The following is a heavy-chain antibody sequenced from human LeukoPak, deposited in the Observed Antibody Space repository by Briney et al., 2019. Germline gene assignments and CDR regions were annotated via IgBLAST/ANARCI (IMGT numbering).Heavy chain of an antibody. Sequence: GGSLRLSCAASGFAFTNAWMNWVRQAPGKGLEWVGRIKSKTDGGTADYAAPVKGRFTISRDDSKNTLYLQMNSLKTEDTAVYYCTTTDSSGRFLIDYWGQGTLVTVSS. CDR3: TTTDSSGRFLIDY. D-gene: IGHD3-22*01. CDR1: GFAFTNAW. V-gene: IGHV3-15*07. CDR2: IKSKTDGGTA. J-gene: IGHJ4*02.